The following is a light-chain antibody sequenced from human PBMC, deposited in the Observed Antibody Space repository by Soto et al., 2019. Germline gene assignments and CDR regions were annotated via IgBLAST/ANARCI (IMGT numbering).Light chain of an antibody. CDR1: QSIDTY. CDR2: DAS. V-gene: IGKV3-11*01. CDR3: QQRYNWPLT. J-gene: IGKJ4*01. Sequence: EIVLTQSPATLSSSPGERATLSCRASQSIDTYLAWYQQKPGQAPRLLIYDASDRATGIPARFSGSGSGTAFTLTISVLEPEDFALYYCQQRYNWPLTFGGGTKVDIE.